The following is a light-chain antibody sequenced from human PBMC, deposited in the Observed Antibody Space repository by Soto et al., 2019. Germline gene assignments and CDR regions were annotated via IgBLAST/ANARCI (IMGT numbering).Light chain of an antibody. V-gene: IGKV3-15*01. CDR1: QRISSN. Sequence: EIVMTQAPATLSVSPGERATLSCRASQRISSNLAWYQQKPGQAPRLLIYGASTRATGIPARFSGSGSGTEFTLTISSLQSEDFAVYYCQQYKNWLTWTFGQGTKVEIK. CDR2: GAS. J-gene: IGKJ1*01. CDR3: QQYKNWLTWT.